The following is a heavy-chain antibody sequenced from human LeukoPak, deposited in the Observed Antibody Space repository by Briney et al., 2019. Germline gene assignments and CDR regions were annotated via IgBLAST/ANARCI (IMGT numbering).Heavy chain of an antibody. J-gene: IGHJ6*02. CDR3: ARAEGDYGEDYYYGVDV. V-gene: IGHV1-69*13. Sequence: ASVNVSCKASGGTFSIYAISWVRQAPGQGLEWMGGIIPIFGTANYAQKFQGRVTITADESTSTAYMELSSLRSEDTAVYYCARAEGDYGEDYYYGVDVWGQGTTVTVSS. D-gene: IGHD4-17*01. CDR1: GGTFSIYA. CDR2: IIPIFGTA.